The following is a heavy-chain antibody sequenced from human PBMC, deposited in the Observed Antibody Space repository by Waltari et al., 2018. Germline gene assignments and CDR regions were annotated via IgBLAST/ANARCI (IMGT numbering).Heavy chain of an antibody. J-gene: IGHJ4*02. CDR3: ARQNIHSYGYGYFDS. CDR1: TYDFAKYW. D-gene: IGHD5-18*01. CDR2: SYPGDSST. V-gene: IGHV5-51*01. Sequence: EVQLVQSGIEVKKPGEPLKISCKGSTYDFAKYWIGWVRQMPGKGLEWLGVSYPGDSSTKYSPSFQGQVTISADTSIYTTYLEWSSLKASDTAIYYCARQNIHSYGYGYFDSWGQGTLVTVSS.